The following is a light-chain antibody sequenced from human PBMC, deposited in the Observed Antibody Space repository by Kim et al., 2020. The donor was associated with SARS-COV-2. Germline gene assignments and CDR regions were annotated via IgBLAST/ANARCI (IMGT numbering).Light chain of an antibody. CDR3: QQFT. V-gene: IGKV3-11*01. J-gene: IGKJ4*01. Sequence: EIVLTQSPATLSLSPGERATLSCRASQSVSSYLAWYQQKPGQAPRLLIYDATNRATGIPGRFSGSGSGTDFTLTISSREPEDFAVYYCQQFTFGGVTKVDI. CDR1: QSVSSY. CDR2: DAT.